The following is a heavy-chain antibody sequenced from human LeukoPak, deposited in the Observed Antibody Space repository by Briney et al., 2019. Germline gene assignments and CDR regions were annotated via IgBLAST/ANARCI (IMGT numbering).Heavy chain of an antibody. Sequence: GGSLRLSCAASGFTVDSNYLSWVRQAPGKGLEWVAVIWYDGSNKYYADSVKGRFTISRDNSKNTLYLQMNSLRAEDTAVYYCARDYDSSGYYCAVGYWGQGTLVTVSS. CDR2: IWYDGSNK. D-gene: IGHD3-22*01. CDR3: ARDYDSSGYYCAVGY. V-gene: IGHV3-33*08. CDR1: GFTVDSNY. J-gene: IGHJ4*02.